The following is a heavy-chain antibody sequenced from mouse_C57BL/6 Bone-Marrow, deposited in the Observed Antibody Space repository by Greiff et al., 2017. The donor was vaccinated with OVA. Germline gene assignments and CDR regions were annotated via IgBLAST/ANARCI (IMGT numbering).Heavy chain of an antibody. CDR1: GYTFTSYW. V-gene: IGHV1-50*01. J-gene: IGHJ2*01. CDR2: IDPTDGNT. CDR3: ARAQAPYFDY. Sequence: VQLQQPGAELVKPGASVKLSCKASGYTFTSYWMQWVKQRPGQGLEWIGVIDPTDGNTNYNEKFKSKATLTVDTSSSTAYMQLSSLTSEDSAVYYCARAQAPYFDYWGQGTTLTVSS. D-gene: IGHD3-2*02.